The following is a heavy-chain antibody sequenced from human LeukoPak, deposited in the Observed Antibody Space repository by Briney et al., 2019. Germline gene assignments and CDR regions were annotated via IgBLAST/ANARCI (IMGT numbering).Heavy chain of an antibody. CDR1: GGSISNNKW. CDR2: IFHSGGT. D-gene: IGHD2-21*01. CDR3: ASVALSSFDY. J-gene: IGHJ4*02. Sequence: SETLSLTCVVSGGSISNNKWWTWVRQPPGKGLEWIGEIFHSGGTKYNPSLKSRVTISVDKSKNQFSLKLSSVTAADTAVYYCASVALSSFDYWGQGTLVTVSS. V-gene: IGHV4-4*02.